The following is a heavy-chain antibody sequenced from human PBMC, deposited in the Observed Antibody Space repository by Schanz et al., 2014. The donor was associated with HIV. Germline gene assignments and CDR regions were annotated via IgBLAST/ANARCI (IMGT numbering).Heavy chain of an antibody. Sequence: EQLLESGGGLVQPGESLRLSCVASGFKLSLYWISWVRQAPGKGLEWVANIKQDGSEKYYVDSVKGRFTISRDNAKNSLHLQMNSLRAEDTAVYYCARDLLGGSDGYYYYYGMDVWGQGTTVTVSS. CDR1: GFKLSLYW. V-gene: IGHV3-7*01. CDR2: IKQDGSEK. D-gene: IGHD1-26*01. CDR3: ARDLLGGSDGYYYYYGMDV. J-gene: IGHJ6*02.